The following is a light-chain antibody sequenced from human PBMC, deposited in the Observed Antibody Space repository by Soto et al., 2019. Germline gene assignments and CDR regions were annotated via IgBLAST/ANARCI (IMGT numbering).Light chain of an antibody. Sequence: QSVLTQPPSASGSPGQSVTISCTGTSSDVGAYNYVSWYQQHPGKAPKLMISEVNKRPSGVPDRFSGSKSGNTASLTVSGLQPGDEADYYCSSYGGPNNSNYVFGTGTKVTVL. CDR3: SSYGGPNNSNYV. V-gene: IGLV2-8*01. J-gene: IGLJ1*01. CDR1: SSDVGAYNY. CDR2: EVN.